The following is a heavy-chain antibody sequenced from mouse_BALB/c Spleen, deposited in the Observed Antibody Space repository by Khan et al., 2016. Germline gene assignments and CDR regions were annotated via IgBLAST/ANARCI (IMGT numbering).Heavy chain of an antibody. CDR2: INPSSGNT. D-gene: IGHD1-1*01. V-gene: IGHV1-7*01. Sequence: VQLQESGAELAKPGASVKMSCKASGYTFSSHWMPWIKQRPGQGLEWIGYINPSSGNTEYSQTFKDKATLSADKSSSTAYMQLSSVTSDDTAIYYCTRVYFSYAMDYWGQGTSVTVSS. J-gene: IGHJ4*01. CDR1: GYTFSSHW. CDR3: TRVYFSYAMDY.